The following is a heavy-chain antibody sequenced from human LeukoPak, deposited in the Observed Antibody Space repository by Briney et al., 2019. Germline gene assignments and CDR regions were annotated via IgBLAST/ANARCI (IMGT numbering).Heavy chain of an antibody. J-gene: IGHJ4*02. CDR3: AKGHNGYYPYYFDY. D-gene: IGHD3-22*01. V-gene: IGHV3-23*01. CDR1: GFTFSSYA. Sequence: PGGSLRLSCAASGFTFSSYAMSWVRQAPGKGLEWVSSISSTGSSTYYADSVKGRFTISRDNSKNTQHLQMNTLRVEDTAIYYCAKGHNGYYPYYFDYWGQGTLVTVSS. CDR2: ISSTGSST.